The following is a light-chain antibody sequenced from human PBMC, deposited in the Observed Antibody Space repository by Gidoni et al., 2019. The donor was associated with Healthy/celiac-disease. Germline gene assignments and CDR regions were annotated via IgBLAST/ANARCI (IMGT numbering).Light chain of an antibody. CDR2: YKSDSDK. Sequence: QAVLTQPSSLSASPGASASLTCTLCSGINVGTYRIYWYQQKPGSPPQYLLRYKSDSDKQQGSGGPSRFSGSKDASANAGILLISGLQSEDEADYYCMIWHSSAWVFGGGTKLTVL. CDR1: SGINVGTYR. V-gene: IGLV5-45*04. J-gene: IGLJ3*02. CDR3: MIWHSSAWV.